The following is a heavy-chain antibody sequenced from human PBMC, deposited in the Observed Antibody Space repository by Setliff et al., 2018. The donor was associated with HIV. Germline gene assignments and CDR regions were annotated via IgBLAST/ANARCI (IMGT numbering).Heavy chain of an antibody. D-gene: IGHD3-10*01. CDR3: ARVATYYYGSGSYTPGAFDI. CDR1: GYTFTGYY. J-gene: IGHJ3*02. Sequence: AASVKVSCKASGYTFTGYYMHWVRQAPGQGLEWMGGIIPIFGTANYAQKFQGRVTITTDESTSTAYMELSSLRSEDTAVYYCARVATYYYGSGSYTPGAFDIWGQGTMVTVSS. CDR2: IIPIFGTA. V-gene: IGHV1-69*05.